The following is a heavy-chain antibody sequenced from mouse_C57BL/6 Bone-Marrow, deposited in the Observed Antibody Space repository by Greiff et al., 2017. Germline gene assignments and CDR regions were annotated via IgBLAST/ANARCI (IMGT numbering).Heavy chain of an antibody. D-gene: IGHD2-1*01. CDR2: ISPGGGYT. J-gene: IGHJ3*01. CDR1: GYTFTNYW. Sequence: VQLQQSGAELVRPGTSVKMSCKASGYTFTNYWIGWAKQRPGHGLEWIGDISPGGGYTNYNEKFKGKATLTADKSSSTAYMQFSSLTSEDSAIYYCARRDYGNTWFAYWGQGTLVTVSA. CDR3: ARRDYGNTWFAY. V-gene: IGHV1-63*01.